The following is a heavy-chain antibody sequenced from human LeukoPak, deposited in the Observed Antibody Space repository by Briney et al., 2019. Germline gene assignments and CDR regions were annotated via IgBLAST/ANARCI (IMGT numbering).Heavy chain of an antibody. Sequence: KASETLSLTCTVSGGSISSSSYYWAWIRQPPGKGLEWIGSIYYSGSTYYNPSLKSRVTISVDTSKNQFSLKLSSVTAADTAVYYCARDSGYALPWFDYWGQGTLVTVSS. CDR2: IYYSGST. D-gene: IGHD3-22*01. V-gene: IGHV4-39*07. J-gene: IGHJ4*02. CDR1: GGSISSSSYY. CDR3: ARDSGYALPWFDY.